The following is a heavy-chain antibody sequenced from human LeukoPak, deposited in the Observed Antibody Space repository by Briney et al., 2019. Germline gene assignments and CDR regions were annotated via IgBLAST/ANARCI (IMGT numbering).Heavy chain of an antibody. CDR3: ARYSWIQLWFDP. Sequence: GESLKISCKGSGYSFTSYWISWVRQMPGKGLGWMGRIDPSDSYTNYSPSFQGHVTISADKSISTAYLQWSSLKASDTAMYYCARYSWIQLWFDPWGQGALVTVSS. D-gene: IGHD5-18*01. CDR1: GYSFTSYW. CDR2: IDPSDSYT. J-gene: IGHJ5*02. V-gene: IGHV5-10-1*01.